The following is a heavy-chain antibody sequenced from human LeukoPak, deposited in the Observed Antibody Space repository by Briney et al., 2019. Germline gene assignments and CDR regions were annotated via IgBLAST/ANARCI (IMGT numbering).Heavy chain of an antibody. V-gene: IGHV3-23*01. CDR3: AKDPTTVVPAATPRRGWFDP. Sequence: GGSLRLSCAASGFTFSSYAMTWVRQAPGKGLEWVSAISGSGGSTYYADSVKGRFTMSRDNSKNTLYLQMNSLRAEDTAVYYCAKDPTTVVPAATPRRGWFDPWGQGTLVTVSS. D-gene: IGHD2-2*01. J-gene: IGHJ5*02. CDR1: GFTFSSYA. CDR2: ISGSGGST.